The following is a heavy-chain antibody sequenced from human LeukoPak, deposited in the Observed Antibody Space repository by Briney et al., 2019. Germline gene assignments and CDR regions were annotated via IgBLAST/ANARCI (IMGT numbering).Heavy chain of an antibody. CDR1: GGSISSYY. D-gene: IGHD4-23*01. CDR3: ARVKLTVVTPWYYYMDV. Sequence: PSETLSLTCTVSGGSISSYYWSWIRQPPGKGLEWIGYIYYSGSTNYNPSLKSRVTISVDTSKNQFSLKLTSVTAADTAVYYCARVKLTVVTPWYYYMDVWGKGTTVTVSS. V-gene: IGHV4-59*01. CDR2: IYYSGST. J-gene: IGHJ6*03.